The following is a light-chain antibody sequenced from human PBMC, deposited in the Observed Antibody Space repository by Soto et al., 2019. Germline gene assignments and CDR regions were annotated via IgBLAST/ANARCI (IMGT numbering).Light chain of an antibody. V-gene: IGKV3-15*01. CDR3: QQYYNWPAYT. Sequence: IVMTQSPVTLSVSPGERVTLSCRASETVRTNLAWFQQKPGQTPRLLIFGASTRATGIPTRFTGSGSETEFTLTIDSLQSEERAVYYCQQYYNWPAYTFGQGTKLEI. CDR2: GAS. CDR1: ETVRTN. J-gene: IGKJ2*01.